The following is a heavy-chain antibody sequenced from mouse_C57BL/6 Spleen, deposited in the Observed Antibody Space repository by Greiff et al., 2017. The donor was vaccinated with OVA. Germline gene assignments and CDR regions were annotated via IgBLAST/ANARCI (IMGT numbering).Heavy chain of an antibody. D-gene: IGHD2-4*01. J-gene: IGHJ2*01. V-gene: IGHV1-53*01. CDR3: ARSRGLPYYFDY. CDR2: INPSNGGT. CDR1: GYTFTSYW. Sequence: HLHHPVTELVKPVASVKLSCKSSGYTFTSYWMHWVKQRPGQGLEWIGNINPSNGGTNYNEKFKSKATLTVDKSSSTAYMQLSSLTSEDSAVYYCARSRGLPYYFDYWGQGTTLTVSS.